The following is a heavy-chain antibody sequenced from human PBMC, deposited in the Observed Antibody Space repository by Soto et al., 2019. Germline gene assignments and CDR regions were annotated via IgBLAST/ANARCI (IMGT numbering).Heavy chain of an antibody. V-gene: IGHV3-53*01. Sequence: PGGSLRLSCAASGFTVSSNYMTWVRQAPGKGLEWVSIIYTGGSSYYADSVKGRFTISRDNSKNTLYLQLKYLRAEDTAVYYCERETRDGWFDPWGQGTLVTVSS. CDR3: ERETRDGWFDP. J-gene: IGHJ5*02. CDR1: GFTVSSNY. CDR2: IYTGGSS.